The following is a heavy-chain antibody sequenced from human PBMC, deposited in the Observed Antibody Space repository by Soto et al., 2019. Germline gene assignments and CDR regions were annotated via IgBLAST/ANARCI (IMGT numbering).Heavy chain of an antibody. D-gene: IGHD1-1*01. CDR1: GLTFNSYW. J-gene: IGHJ4*02. V-gene: IGHV3-74*01. CDR3: APGSDSNFDY. Sequence: GGSLRLSCVASGLTFNSYWMHWVRRAPGKGLVWVARINSDGSSTSHADSVKGRFTISRDNAKNTLYLQMNSLRAEDTAVYYCAPGSDSNFDYWGQGILVTVSS. CDR2: INSDGSST.